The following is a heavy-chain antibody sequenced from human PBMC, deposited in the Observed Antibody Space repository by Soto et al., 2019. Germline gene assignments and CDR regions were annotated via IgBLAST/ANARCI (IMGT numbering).Heavy chain of an antibody. D-gene: IGHD2-2*01. CDR1: GYTFTSYG. CDR2: ISAYNGNT. V-gene: IGHV1-18*01. CDR3: ANQLGYCSSNSCQKWFDP. J-gene: IGHJ5*02. Sequence: ASVKVSCKASGYTFTSYGISWVRQAPGQGLEWMGWISAYNGNTNYAQKLQGRVTMTTDTSTSTAYMELRSLRSDDTAVYYCANQLGYCSSNSCQKWFDPWAREPWSPSPQ.